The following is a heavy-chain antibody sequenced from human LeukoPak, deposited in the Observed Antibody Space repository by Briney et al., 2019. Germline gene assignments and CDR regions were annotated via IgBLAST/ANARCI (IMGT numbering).Heavy chain of an antibody. J-gene: IGHJ4*02. D-gene: IGHD4-17*01. Sequence: GASVKVSCKASGYTFTGYYIHWVRQAPGQGLEWMGWINPNNGGTNYAQKFQGRVTMTRDTSISTAYMELSRLRSDDTAVYYCARVEINGDLDYWGQGTLVTVSS. CDR1: GYTFTGYY. CDR2: INPNNGGT. V-gene: IGHV1-2*02. CDR3: ARVEINGDLDY.